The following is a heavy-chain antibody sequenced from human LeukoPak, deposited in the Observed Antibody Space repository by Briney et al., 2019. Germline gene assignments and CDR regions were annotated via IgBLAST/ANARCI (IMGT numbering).Heavy chain of an antibody. CDR2: IYYSGST. CDR1: GGSISSYY. CDR3: ARGGVRFLEWKIRNAHYMDV. D-gene: IGHD3-3*01. Sequence: SETLSLTCTVSGGSISSYYWSWIRQPPGKGLEWIGYIYYSGSTNYNPSLKSRVTISVDTSKNQFSLKLSSVTAADTAVYYCARGGVRFLEWKIRNAHYMDVWGKGTTVTVSS. V-gene: IGHV4-59*12. J-gene: IGHJ6*03.